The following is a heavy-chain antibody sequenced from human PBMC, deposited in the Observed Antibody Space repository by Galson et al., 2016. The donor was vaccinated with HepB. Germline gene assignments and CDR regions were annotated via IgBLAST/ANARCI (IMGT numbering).Heavy chain of an antibody. Sequence: SLRLSCAASGFTFDSYDMHWVRQVPEKGLEWVSGISRNSDYIGYADSVKGRFTISRDNAKNSLYLEMSSLRPEDTALYYCAKERETVSGYPIFDYWGQGTLVTVSS. J-gene: IGHJ4*02. CDR2: ISRNSDYI. V-gene: IGHV3-9*01. CDR1: GFTFDSYD. CDR3: AKERETVSGYPIFDY. D-gene: IGHD6-19*01.